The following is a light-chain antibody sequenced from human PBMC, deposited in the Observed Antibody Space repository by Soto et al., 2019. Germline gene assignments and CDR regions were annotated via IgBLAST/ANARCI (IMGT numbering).Light chain of an antibody. CDR2: DVS. Sequence: QSVLTQPASVSGAPWQSITISFTWTSREVGGYYYVSWYQQHPGKAPKLMISDVSNRPSGVSTRFSGSKSGNTASLTISGLQAEDEADYYCSSYTSSSTHVFGSGTKVTVL. J-gene: IGLJ1*01. CDR1: SREVGGYYY. V-gene: IGLV2-14*03. CDR3: SSYTSSSTHV.